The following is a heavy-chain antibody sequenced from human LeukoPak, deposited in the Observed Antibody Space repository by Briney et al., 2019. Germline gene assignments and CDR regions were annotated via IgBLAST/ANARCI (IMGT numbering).Heavy chain of an antibody. D-gene: IGHD2-15*01. V-gene: IGHV3-23*01. CDR2: ISGSGGST. Sequence: PGGSLRLSCAASGFTFSSYAMSWVRQAPGKGLEWVSGISGSGGSTYNADSVKGRFTISRDNSKNTLYLQMNSLRAEDTAVYYCAKAPRVVVAATRVFYYFDYWGQGTLVTVSS. CDR1: GFTFSSYA. CDR3: AKAPRVVVAATRVFYYFDY. J-gene: IGHJ4*02.